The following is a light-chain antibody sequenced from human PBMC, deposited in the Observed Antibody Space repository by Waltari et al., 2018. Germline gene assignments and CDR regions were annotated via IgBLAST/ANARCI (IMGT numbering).Light chain of an antibody. J-gene: IGKJ1*01. CDR1: ESISSW. Sequence: DIQMTQSPSTLSASVGDRVTITCRASESISSWLAWYQQKPGKAPMLLIYKASSLESWVPSRFSGSGSGTEFTLTISSLQPDDFATYYCQQYNIYPVTFGQGTKVEIK. CDR3: QQYNIYPVT. CDR2: KAS. V-gene: IGKV1-5*03.